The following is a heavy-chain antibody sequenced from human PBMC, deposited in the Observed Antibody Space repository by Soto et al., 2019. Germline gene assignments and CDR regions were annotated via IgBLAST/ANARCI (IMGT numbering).Heavy chain of an antibody. V-gene: IGHV3-30*18. CDR3: AKDKGIVVVMTKGGMDV. CDR1: GFTFSGYA. D-gene: IGHD3-22*01. Sequence: PGRSLRLSCAAFGFTFSGYAMHRVRQATGKGLEWVAVISYDGSNKYYAASVKGRFTISRDNSKNTLYLQMSGLRAETTAGYYCAKDKGIVVVMTKGGMDVWGQGTTVTVSS. J-gene: IGHJ6*02. CDR2: ISYDGSNK.